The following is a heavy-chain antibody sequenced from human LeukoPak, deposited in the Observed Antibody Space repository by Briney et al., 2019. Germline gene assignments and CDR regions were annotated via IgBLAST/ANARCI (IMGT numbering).Heavy chain of an antibody. CDR1: ELRFSNYW. Sequence: GGSLRLSCLGFELRFSNYWMDWVRQAPGKGLEWVAFIKQDGSETSYADSVKGRFTISRDNARNSLLLQMKSLRAEDTGVYYCARLGSTGRYYRDFQYWGQGTLVTVSS. J-gene: IGHJ1*01. D-gene: IGHD3-10*01. V-gene: IGHV3-7*01. CDR2: IKQDGSET. CDR3: ARLGSTGRYYRDFQY.